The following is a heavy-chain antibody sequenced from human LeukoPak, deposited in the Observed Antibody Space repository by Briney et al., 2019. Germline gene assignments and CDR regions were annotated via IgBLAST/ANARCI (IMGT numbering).Heavy chain of an antibody. Sequence: GGSLRLSCAASGFTFNNYGMHWVRQAPGKGLEWVAVIWYDGSNKYYADSVKGRFTISRDNSKNTLFLQMNSLRAEDTAVYYCANCNGWLPHNYWGQGTLVTVSS. CDR3: ANCNGWLPHNY. D-gene: IGHD3-9*01. V-gene: IGHV3-33*06. J-gene: IGHJ4*02. CDR1: GFTFNNYG. CDR2: IWYDGSNK.